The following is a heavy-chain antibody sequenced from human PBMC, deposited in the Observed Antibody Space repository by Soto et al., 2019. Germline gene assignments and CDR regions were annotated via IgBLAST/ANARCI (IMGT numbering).Heavy chain of an antibody. D-gene: IGHD3-22*01. CDR1: GFTFSDYY. CDR2: ISSSGSTI. V-gene: IGHV3-11*01. Sequence: GGSLRLSCAASGFTFSDYYMSWIRQAPGKGLEWVSYISSSGSTIYYADSVKGRFAISRDNAKNSLYLQMNSLRAEDTAVYYCARAPWVYDSSGYYSDYWGQGTLVTV. CDR3: ARAPWVYDSSGYYSDY. J-gene: IGHJ4*02.